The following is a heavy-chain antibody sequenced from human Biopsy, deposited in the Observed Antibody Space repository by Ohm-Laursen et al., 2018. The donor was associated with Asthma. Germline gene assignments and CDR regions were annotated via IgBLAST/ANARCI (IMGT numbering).Heavy chain of an antibody. CDR2: INSVFGTT. V-gene: IGHV1-69*01. J-gene: IGHJ4*02. D-gene: IGHD2-2*01. CDR3: ARKAGSCISKTCYSLDF. Sequence: SSVKVSCKSLGGTLNTYVIGWVRQAPGQGLEWMGGINSVFGTTTYPQKFQDRVTITADDSTSTVYMELSSLRSEDTAVYYCARKAGSCISKTCYSLDFWGQGTLVTVSS. CDR1: GGTLNTYV.